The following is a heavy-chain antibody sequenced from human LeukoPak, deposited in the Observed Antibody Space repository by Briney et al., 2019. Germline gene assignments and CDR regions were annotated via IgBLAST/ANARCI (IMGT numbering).Heavy chain of an antibody. CDR3: ASSSGGYYYMDV. CDR1: GYAFTGYY. Sequence: ASVKVSCKAYGYAFTGYYMHWVRQAPGQGLEWMGWINPNSGGTNYAQKFQGRDTMTRDTSISTAYMELSRLRSDDTAVYYCASSSGGYYYMDVWGKGTTVTVSS. J-gene: IGHJ6*03. D-gene: IGHD3-10*01. CDR2: INPNSGGT. V-gene: IGHV1-2*02.